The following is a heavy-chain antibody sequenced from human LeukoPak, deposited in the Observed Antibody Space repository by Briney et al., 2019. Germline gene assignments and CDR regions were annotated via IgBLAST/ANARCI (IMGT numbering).Heavy chain of an antibody. V-gene: IGHV4-39*01. CDR1: GGSISSSSYF. J-gene: IGHJ4*02. D-gene: IGHD3-3*01. CDR3: ASHDFWSGHYFDY. Sequence: PSETLSLTCTVSGGSISSSSYFWGWIRQPPGKGPEWIGSIYYSGSTYYNPSLKSRVTISVATSKNQFSLKLSSVTAADTAVYYCASHDFWSGHYFDYWGQGTLVTVSS. CDR2: IYYSGST.